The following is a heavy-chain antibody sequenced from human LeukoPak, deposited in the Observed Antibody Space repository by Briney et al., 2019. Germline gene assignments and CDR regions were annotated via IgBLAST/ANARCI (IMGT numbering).Heavy chain of an antibody. D-gene: IGHD5-24*01. CDR2: INHSGST. CDR3: ARGGKRWLQLVGFGY. CDR1: GGSFSGYY. Sequence: SETLSLTCAVYGGSFSGYYWSWIRQPPGKGLEWIGEINHSGSTNYNPSLTSRVTISVDTSKNQFSLKLSSVTAADTAVYYCARGGKRWLQLVGFGYWGQGTLVTVSS. J-gene: IGHJ4*02. V-gene: IGHV4-34*01.